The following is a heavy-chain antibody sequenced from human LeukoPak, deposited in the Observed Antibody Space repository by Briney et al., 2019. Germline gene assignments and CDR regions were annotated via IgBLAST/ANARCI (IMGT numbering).Heavy chain of an antibody. CDR3: AKDEATSGGGLAS. D-gene: IGHD3-16*01. V-gene: IGHV3-23*01. CDR2: ISGSGSNT. J-gene: IGHJ4*02. CDR1: GFTFSSYA. Sequence: GGSLRLSCAASGFTFSSYAMSWVRQAPGKGLEWVSGISGSGSNTYYADSVKGRVTISRDNSKNTLYLQMNSLRVVDTAVYYCAKDEATSGGGLASWGQGTLVSVSS.